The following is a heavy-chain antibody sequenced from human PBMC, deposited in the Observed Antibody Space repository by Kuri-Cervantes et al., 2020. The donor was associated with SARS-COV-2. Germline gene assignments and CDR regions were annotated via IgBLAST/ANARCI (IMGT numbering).Heavy chain of an antibody. CDR3: ARAPPGAADRPLDY. J-gene: IGHJ4*02. D-gene: IGHD6-13*01. V-gene: IGHV1-46*01. CDR2: ITPGGGTI. Sequence: ASVKVSCKASGYTFTGYYMHWVRQAPGQGLEWMGIITPGGGTIAFTQQFQGRVTMTSDTSTSTVHMEVRSLRPEDTAMYYCARAPPGAADRPLDYWGQGTQVTVSS. CDR1: GYTFTGYY.